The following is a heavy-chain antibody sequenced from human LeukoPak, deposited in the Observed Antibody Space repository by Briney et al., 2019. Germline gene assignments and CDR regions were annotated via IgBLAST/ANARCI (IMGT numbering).Heavy chain of an antibody. CDR1: GVSISSYS. D-gene: IGHD5-18*01. Sequence: SETLSLTCTVSGVSISSYSWSWIRQPAGKGLEWIGRIYTSGSTNYNPSLQRRVTISVNTSKNQFSLKLYSVTAADTAVYFCAKRRGYSYGLDYWGQGTLVTVSS. J-gene: IGHJ4*02. CDR2: IYTSGST. V-gene: IGHV4-4*07. CDR3: AKRRGYSYGLDY.